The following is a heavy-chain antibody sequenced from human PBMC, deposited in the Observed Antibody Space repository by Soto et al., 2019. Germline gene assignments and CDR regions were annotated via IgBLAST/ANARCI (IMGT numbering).Heavy chain of an antibody. Sequence: SETLSLTCAVYGVSGGSFSGYYWSWIRQPPGKGLEWIGEINHSGSTNYNPSLKSRVTISVDRSKNQFSLKLSSVTAADTAVYYCAPAYICYCARDWAAAGPFDYWGQGTLVTVSS. D-gene: IGHD6-13*01. CDR3: APAYICYCARDWAAAGPFDY. J-gene: IGHJ4*02. CDR1: GVSGGSFSGYY. CDR2: INHSGST. V-gene: IGHV4-34*01.